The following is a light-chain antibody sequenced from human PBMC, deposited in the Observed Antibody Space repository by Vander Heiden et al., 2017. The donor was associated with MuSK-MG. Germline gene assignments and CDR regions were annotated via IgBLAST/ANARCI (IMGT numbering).Light chain of an antibody. CDR3: QQSDSTPFYT. V-gene: IGKV1-39*01. CDR1: QSISSY. Sequence: DIQMTQSPSSLSASVGDRVTITCRASQSISSYLNWYQQKPGKAPKLLSYAASSLQSGVPSRFSGSGSGTDFTLTISSLQPEDFATYYCQQSDSTPFYTFGQGTKLEIK. CDR2: AAS. J-gene: IGKJ2*01.